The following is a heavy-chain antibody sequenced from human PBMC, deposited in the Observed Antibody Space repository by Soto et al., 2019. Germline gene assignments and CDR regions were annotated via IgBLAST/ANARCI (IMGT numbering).Heavy chain of an antibody. CDR1: GFNFNTYF. D-gene: IGHD1-26*01. CDR2: IFPNGRDK. CDR3: ARDDEHGSNCDLAC. V-gene: IGHV3-30*13. Sequence: QVQLVQSGGGVVQPGRSLRLSCAASGFNFNTYFMHWVRQAPGKGLEWVAMIFPNGRDKEYADSVKGRFTTSRDNSNNRMYLKMDSLRPEDTAVYYCARDDEHGSNCDLACWGQGALVTVSS. J-gene: IGHJ4*02.